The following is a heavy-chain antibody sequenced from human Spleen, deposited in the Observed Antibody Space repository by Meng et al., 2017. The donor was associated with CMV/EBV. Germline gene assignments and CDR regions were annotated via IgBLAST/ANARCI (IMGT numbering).Heavy chain of an antibody. CDR2: INHSGST. CDR1: GGSFSGYY. Sequence: SETLSLTCAVYGGSFSGYYWSWIRQPPGKGLEWIGEINHSGSTNYNPSLKSRVTISVDTSKNQFSLKLSSVTAADTAVYYCARSRKGGGPIAGAGGPLDYWGQGTLVTVSS. J-gene: IGHJ4*02. CDR3: ARSRKGGGPIAGAGGPLDY. D-gene: IGHD6-19*01. V-gene: IGHV4-34*01.